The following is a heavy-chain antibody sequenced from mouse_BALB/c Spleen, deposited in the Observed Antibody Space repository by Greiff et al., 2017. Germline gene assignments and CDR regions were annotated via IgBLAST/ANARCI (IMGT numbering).Heavy chain of an antibody. V-gene: IGHV5-12-1*01. CDR3: ARHGSYYGNYVWYFDV. D-gene: IGHD2-1*01. J-gene: IGHJ1*01. Sequence: EVQVVESGGGLVKPGGSLKLSCAASGFAFSSYDMSWVRQTPEKRLEWVAYISSGGGSTYYPDTVKGRFTISRDNAKNTLYLQMSSLKSEDTAMYYCARHGSYYGNYVWYFDVWGAGTTVTVSS. CDR1: GFAFSSYD. CDR2: ISSGGGST.